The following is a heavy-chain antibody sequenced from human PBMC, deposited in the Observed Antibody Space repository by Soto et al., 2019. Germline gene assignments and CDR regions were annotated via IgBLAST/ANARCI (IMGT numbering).Heavy chain of an antibody. V-gene: IGHV4-30-4*01. J-gene: IGHJ3*01. CDR3: ARDVAHGYTENV. Sequence: QVQLQESGPGLVKPSQTLSLACTVSGGSVDSGEYYYSWIRQPPGKGLEWIGYIYDSGITNYTPSLEGRVTLSLDRSNNQVSLKLSSVTAADTAVYFCARDVAHGYTENVWGQGTMVTVSS. D-gene: IGHD5-18*01. CDR1: GGSVDSGEYY. CDR2: IYDSGIT.